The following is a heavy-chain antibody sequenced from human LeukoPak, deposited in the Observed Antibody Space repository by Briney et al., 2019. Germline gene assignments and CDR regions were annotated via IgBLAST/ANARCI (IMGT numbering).Heavy chain of an antibody. CDR2: IYYSGST. J-gene: IGHJ4*02. CDR3: AREGSKAPPR. D-gene: IGHD6-13*01. Sequence: PSETLSLTCTVSGGSISSYNWSWIRQPPGKGLEWIGYIYYSGSTNYNPSLKSRVTISVDTSKNQFSLKLSSVTAADTAVYYCAREGSKAPPRWGQGTLVTVSS. CDR1: GGSISSYN. V-gene: IGHV4-59*01.